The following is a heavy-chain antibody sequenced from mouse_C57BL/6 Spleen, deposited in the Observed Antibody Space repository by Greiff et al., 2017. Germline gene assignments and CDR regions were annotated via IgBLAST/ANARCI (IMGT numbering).Heavy chain of an antibody. CDR1: GYTFTDYE. CDR2: IDPETGGT. CDR3: TRDGYFHAMDY. Sequence: QVQLKQSGAELVRPGASVTLSCKASGYTFTDYEMHWVKQTPVHGLEWIGAIDPETGGTDYNQKFKGKAILTADKSSSTASMELRSLTSSDSAVYYCTRDGYFHAMDYWGQGTSVTVSS. J-gene: IGHJ4*01. D-gene: IGHD2-3*01. V-gene: IGHV1-15*01.